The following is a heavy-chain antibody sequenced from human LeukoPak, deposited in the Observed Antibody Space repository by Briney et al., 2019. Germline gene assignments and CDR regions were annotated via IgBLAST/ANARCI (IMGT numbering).Heavy chain of an antibody. Sequence: PSETLSLTCTVSGGSISSYYWSWIRQPAGKGLEWIGRIYTSGSTNYNPSLESRVTMSVDTSKNHFSLKVTPVTAADTAVYYCARGKLVPGEYYYYYYMDVWGKGTTVTVSS. CDR2: IYTSGST. CDR3: ARGKLVPGEYYYYYYMDV. CDR1: GGSISSYY. J-gene: IGHJ6*03. D-gene: IGHD6-6*01. V-gene: IGHV4-4*07.